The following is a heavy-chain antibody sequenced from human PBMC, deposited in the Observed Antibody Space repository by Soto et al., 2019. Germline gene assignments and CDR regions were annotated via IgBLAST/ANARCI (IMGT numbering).Heavy chain of an antibody. Sequence: QVQLVQSGAEVKKPGSSVKVSCKASGGTFSSYAISWVRQAPGQGLEWMGGIIPIFGTANYAQKFQGRVTITADESTSTAYMELSSLRSEDTAVYYCASVSGSYYGGRPSGNYFDYWGQGTLVTVSS. CDR2: IIPIFGTA. CDR1: GGTFSSYA. CDR3: ASVSGSYYGGRPSGNYFDY. V-gene: IGHV1-69*01. J-gene: IGHJ4*02. D-gene: IGHD1-26*01.